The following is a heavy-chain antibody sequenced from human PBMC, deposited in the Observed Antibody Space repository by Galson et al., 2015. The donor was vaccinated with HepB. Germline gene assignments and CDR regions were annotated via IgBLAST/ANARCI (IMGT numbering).Heavy chain of an antibody. CDR2: INPNSGGT. J-gene: IGHJ4*02. D-gene: IGHD3-22*01. CDR3: ARFPTPYDSSAEGSSFDY. Sequence: SVKVSCKASGYTFTGYYMHWVRQAPGQGLEWMGWINPNSGGTNYAQKFQGRVTMTRDTSISTAYMELSRLRSDDTAVYYCARFPTPYDSSAEGSSFDYWGQGTLVTVSS. V-gene: IGHV1-2*02. CDR1: GYTFTGYY.